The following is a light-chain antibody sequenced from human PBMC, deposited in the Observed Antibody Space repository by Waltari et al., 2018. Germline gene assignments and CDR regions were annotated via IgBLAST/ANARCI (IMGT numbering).Light chain of an antibody. CDR2: RNN. CDR3: AAWDDSLSGRV. V-gene: IGLV1-47*01. J-gene: IGLJ3*02. CDR1: RSNIGSNY. Sequence: QSVLTQPPSASGTPAQRVTIPSTGSRSNIGSNYVYWYQQLPGTAPKLLISRNNQRPSGVPDRFAGSKSGTSAPLAISGLRSEDEADYYCAAWDDSLSGRVFGGGTKVTVL.